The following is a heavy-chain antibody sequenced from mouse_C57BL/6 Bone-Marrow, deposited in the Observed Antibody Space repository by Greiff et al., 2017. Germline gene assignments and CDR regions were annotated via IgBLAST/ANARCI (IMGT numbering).Heavy chain of an antibody. J-gene: IGHJ2*01. D-gene: IGHD1-1*01. CDR1: GFSLTSYG. CDR3: AKHCDYYGSSYDYFDY. Sequence: QVQLKESGPGLVAPSQSLSITCTVSGFSLTSYGVSWVRQPPGKGLEWLGVIWGDGSTNYHSALISRPCISKDNSKSQDVLKLNSLQTEDTATYYGAKHCDYYGSSYDYFDYWGQGTTLTVSS. CDR2: IWGDGST. V-gene: IGHV2-3*01.